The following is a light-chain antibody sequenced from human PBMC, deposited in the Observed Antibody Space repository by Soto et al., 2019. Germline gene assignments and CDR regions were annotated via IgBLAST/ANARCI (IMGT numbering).Light chain of an antibody. CDR2: DAS. V-gene: IGKV1-27*01. J-gene: IGKJ1*01. Sequence: DIQMTQSPSSLSASVGDRVTITCRASQDIYNYLAWYQHKPGKVPTLLNYDASTLQSGVPSRFSGSGSGTDLTLTISRLQPEDVATYYCQKHASGFGQGTKVEIK. CDR1: QDIYNY. CDR3: QKHASG.